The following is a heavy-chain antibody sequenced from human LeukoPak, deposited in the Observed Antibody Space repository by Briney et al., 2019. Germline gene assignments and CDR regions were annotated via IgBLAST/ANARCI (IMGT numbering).Heavy chain of an antibody. CDR3: APLYCSGGSCYSHAFDI. CDR1: GFIFSNYE. Sequence: PGGSLRLSCAASGFIFSNYEMNWVRQAPGKGLEWVSYISSSGSTIYYADSVKGRFTISRDNAKNSLCLEMNSLRAGDTAVYYCAPLYCSGGSCYSHAFDIWGQGTMVIVSS. D-gene: IGHD2-15*01. V-gene: IGHV3-48*03. CDR2: ISSSGSTI. J-gene: IGHJ3*02.